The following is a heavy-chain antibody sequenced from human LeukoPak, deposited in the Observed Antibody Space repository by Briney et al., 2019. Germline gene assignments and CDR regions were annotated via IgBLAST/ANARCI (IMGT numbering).Heavy chain of an antibody. CDR2: INHSGST. CDR3: ARAAYSSGWYPFNY. D-gene: IGHD6-19*01. Sequence: PSATLSLTCAVYGGSFSGYYWSWIRQPPGKGLEWIGEINHSGSTNYNPSLKSRVTISVDTSKNQFSLKLSSVTAADTAVYYCARAAYSSGWYPFNYWGQGTLVTVSS. V-gene: IGHV4-34*01. CDR1: GGSFSGYY. J-gene: IGHJ4*02.